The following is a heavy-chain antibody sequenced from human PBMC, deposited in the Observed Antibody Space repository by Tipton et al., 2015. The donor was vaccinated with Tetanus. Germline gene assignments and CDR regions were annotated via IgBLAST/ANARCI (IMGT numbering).Heavy chain of an antibody. V-gene: IGHV3-21*01. D-gene: IGHD2-2*01. J-gene: IGHJ4*02. CDR1: GFTLSRNS. CDR3: ARGAWGDYCSSAPCSPCHY. Sequence: SLRLSCAASGFTLSRNSMNWVRQAPGKGLEWVSSISGSGSYISYADSVKGRFTISRDNAKNSLYLQMSSLRVEDTAVYYCARGAWGDYCSSAPCSPCHYGGRGALVAVS. CDR2: ISGSGSYI.